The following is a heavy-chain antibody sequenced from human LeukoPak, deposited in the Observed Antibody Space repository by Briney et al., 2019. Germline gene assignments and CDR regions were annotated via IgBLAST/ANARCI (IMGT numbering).Heavy chain of an antibody. CDR3: ARDPTIFGVVNTGDAFDI. V-gene: IGHV4-4*07. D-gene: IGHD3-3*01. J-gene: IGHJ3*02. CDR2: IYTSGST. CDR1: GGSISSYY. Sequence: SETLSLTCTVSGGSISSYYWSWIRQPAGKGLEWIGRIYTSGSTNYNPSLKSRVTMSVDTSKNQFSLTLSSVTAADPAVYSCARDPTIFGVVNTGDAFDIWGQGTMVTVSS.